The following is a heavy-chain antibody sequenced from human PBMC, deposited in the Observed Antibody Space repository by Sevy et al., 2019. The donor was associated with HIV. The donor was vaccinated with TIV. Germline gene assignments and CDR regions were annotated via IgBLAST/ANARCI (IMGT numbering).Heavy chain of an antibody. D-gene: IGHD3-22*01. J-gene: IGHJ6*02. V-gene: IGHV3-7*01. CDR2: IKQDGSEK. CDR3: ARVSSIYYDRGYYYAIDV. CDR1: GFSFSWYW. Sequence: GGSLRLSCAASGFSFSWYWMSWVRQTPEKGLEWVANIKQDGSEKNYVDSVKGRFTISRDNAKNSLYLQMNSLRAEDSAVYFCARVSSIYYDRGYYYAIDVWGQGTTVTVSS.